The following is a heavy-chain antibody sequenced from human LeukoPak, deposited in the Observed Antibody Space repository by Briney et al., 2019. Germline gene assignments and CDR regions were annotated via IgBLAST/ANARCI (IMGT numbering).Heavy chain of an antibody. CDR1: GFTFSSHG. Sequence: GGSLRLSCAASGFTFSSHGMHWVRQAPGKGLEWVANIKQDASEKYYVDSVKGRFTISRDNAKNSLNLQMNSLRAEDTAVYYCARNREGSSYQVDYWGQGTLVTVSS. J-gene: IGHJ4*02. V-gene: IGHV3-7*01. D-gene: IGHD1-26*01. CDR2: IKQDASEK. CDR3: ARNREGSSYQVDY.